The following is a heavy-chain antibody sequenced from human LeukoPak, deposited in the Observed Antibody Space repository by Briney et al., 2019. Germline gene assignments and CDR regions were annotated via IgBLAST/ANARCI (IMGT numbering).Heavy chain of an antibody. V-gene: IGHV3-66*01. CDR3: ATEGGGFSSAWYMWDN. CDR1: GFSVGNNY. J-gene: IGHJ4*02. D-gene: IGHD6-19*01. CDR2: IYAGGGT. Sequence: PGGSLRLSCTASGFSVGNNYMSWVRQSPGRGLEWASVIYAGGGTFYSDSVKGRFTVSRDDSRNTVHLQMNSLRADDTAVYYCATEGGGFSSAWYMWDNWGQGTLVTVSS.